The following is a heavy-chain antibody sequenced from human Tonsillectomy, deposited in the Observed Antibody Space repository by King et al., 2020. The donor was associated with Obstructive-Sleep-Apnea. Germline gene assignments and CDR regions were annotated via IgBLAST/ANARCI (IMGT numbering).Heavy chain of an antibody. CDR2: IYYSGST. CDR3: ARPYYYDTSGYYYRDY. D-gene: IGHD3-22*01. J-gene: IGHJ4*02. CDR1: GGSISSSSYY. V-gene: IGHV4-39*07. Sequence: QLQESGPGLVKPSETLSLTCTVSGGSISSSSYYWGWIRQPPGKGLEWIGRIYYSGSTYYNPSLRSLVTISVDTSKNQFSLKLSSVTAADTAVYYCARPYYYDTSGYYYRDYWGQGTLVTVSS.